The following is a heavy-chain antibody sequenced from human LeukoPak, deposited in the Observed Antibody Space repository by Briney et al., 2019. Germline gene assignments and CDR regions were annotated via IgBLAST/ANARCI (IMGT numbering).Heavy chain of an antibody. CDR2: IYYSGST. V-gene: IGHV4-39*01. CDR3: ARLVGWSRNYYFDY. J-gene: IGHJ4*02. Sequence: PSETLSLTCTVSGGSISSSSYYWGWIRQPPGKGLEWIGSIYYSGSTYYNPSLKSRVTISVDTSKNQFSLKLSSVTAADTAVYYCARLVGWSRNYYFDYWGQGTLVAVSS. CDR1: GGSISSSSYY. D-gene: IGHD6-19*01.